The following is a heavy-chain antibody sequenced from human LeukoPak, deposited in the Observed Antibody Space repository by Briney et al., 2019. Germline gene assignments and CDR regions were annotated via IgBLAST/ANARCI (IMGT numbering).Heavy chain of an antibody. V-gene: IGHV4-34*01. CDR1: GGSFSGYY. CDR2: INHSGST. CDR3: ASIDPYYYFDY. D-gene: IGHD2-21*01. J-gene: IGHJ4*02. Sequence: PSETLSLTCAVYGGSFSGYYWSWIRQPPGKGLEWIGEINHSGSTNYNPSLKSRVTISVDTSKNQFSLKLSSVTAADTAVYYCASIDPYYYFDYWGQGTLVTVSS.